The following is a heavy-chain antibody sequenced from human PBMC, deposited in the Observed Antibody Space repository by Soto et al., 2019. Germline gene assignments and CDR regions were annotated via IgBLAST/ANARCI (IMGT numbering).Heavy chain of an antibody. Sequence: SQTLSLTCAISGDSVSSDSAAWNWIRQCPSRGLEWLGRTYYRSKWYNDYAVSVKSRITINPDTSKNQFSLQLNSVTPEDTAVYYCAREVEERITMGRGAQFNWFDPWGQGTLVTVSS. CDR3: AREVEERITMGRGAQFNWFDP. CDR1: GDSVSSDSAA. J-gene: IGHJ5*02. V-gene: IGHV6-1*01. D-gene: IGHD3-10*01. CDR2: TYYRSKWYN.